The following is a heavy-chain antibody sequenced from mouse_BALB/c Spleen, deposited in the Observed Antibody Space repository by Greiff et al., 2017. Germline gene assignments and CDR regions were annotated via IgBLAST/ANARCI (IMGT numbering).Heavy chain of an antibody. CDR1: GYSITSDYA. CDR3: ARGNSLLRLHDY. CDR2: ISYSGST. J-gene: IGHJ2*01. Sequence: VQLKESGPGLVKPSQSLSLTCTVTGYSITSDYAWNWIRQFPGNKLEWMGYISYSGSTSYNPSLKSRISITRDTSKNQFFLQLNSVTTEDTATYYCARGNSLLRLHDYWGQGTTLTVSS. V-gene: IGHV3-2*02. D-gene: IGHD1-2*01.